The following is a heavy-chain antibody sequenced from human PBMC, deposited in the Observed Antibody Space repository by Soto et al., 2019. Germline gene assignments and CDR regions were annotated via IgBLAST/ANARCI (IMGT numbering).Heavy chain of an antibody. CDR3: AKYWEFDWPNYYFDY. J-gene: IGHJ4*02. Sequence: GGSLRLSCAASGFTFSSYAMSWVRQAPGKGLEWVSAISGDGSSTYFADSGKGRFTISRDNSKNTLYLQMNSLRAEDTAVYYCAKYWEFDWPNYYFDYWGQGTLVTVSS. V-gene: IGHV3-23*01. CDR2: ISGDGSST. CDR1: GFTFSSYA. D-gene: IGHD3-9*01.